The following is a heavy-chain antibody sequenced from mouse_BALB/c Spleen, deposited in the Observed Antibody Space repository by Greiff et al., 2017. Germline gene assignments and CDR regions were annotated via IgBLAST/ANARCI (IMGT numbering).Heavy chain of an antibody. D-gene: IGHD2-2*01. CDR1: GYTFTSYW. Sequence: DLVKPGASVKLSCKASGYTFTSYWINWIKQRPGQGLEWIGRIAPGSGSTYYNEMFKGKATLTVDTSSSTAYIQLSSLSSEDSAVFFCARWLGAMDDWGQGTSVTVSS. CDR2: IAPGSGST. J-gene: IGHJ4*01. V-gene: IGHV1S41*01. CDR3: ARWLGAMDD.